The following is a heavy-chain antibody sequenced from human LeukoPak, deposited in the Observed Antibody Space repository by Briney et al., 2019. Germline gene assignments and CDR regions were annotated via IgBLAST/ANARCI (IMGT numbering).Heavy chain of an antibody. D-gene: IGHD6-13*01. Sequence: ASVKVSCKASGGTFSSYAISWVRQAPGQGLEWMGGIIPIFGTANYAQKFQGRVTITADKSTSTAYMELSSLRSEDTAVYYCARDLPSWYDAFDIWGQGTMVTVSS. CDR3: ARDLPSWYDAFDI. V-gene: IGHV1-69*06. CDR1: GGTFSSYA. J-gene: IGHJ3*02. CDR2: IIPIFGTA.